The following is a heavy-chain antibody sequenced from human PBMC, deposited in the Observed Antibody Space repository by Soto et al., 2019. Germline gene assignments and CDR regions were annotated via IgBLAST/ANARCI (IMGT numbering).Heavy chain of an antibody. CDR2: INPNSGGT. J-gene: IGHJ5*02. CDR3: TYSSSSGDWFDP. V-gene: IGHV1-2*04. Sequence: GPSVKVSCKASGYTFTGYYMHWVRQAPGQGLEWMGWINPNSGGTNYARKFQGWVTMTRDTSISTAYMELSRLRSDDTAVYYCTYSSSSGDWFDPWGQGTLVTVSS. CDR1: GYTFTGYY. D-gene: IGHD6-6*01.